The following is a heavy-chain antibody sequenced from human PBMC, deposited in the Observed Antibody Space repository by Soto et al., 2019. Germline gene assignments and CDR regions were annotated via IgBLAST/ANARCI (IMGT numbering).Heavy chain of an antibody. D-gene: IGHD3-22*01. CDR2: IYYSGST. Sequence: SETLSLTCTVSGGSISSYYWSWIRQPPGKGLEWIGYIYYSGSTNYNSSLKSRVTISVDTSKNQFSLKLSSVTAADTAVYCCARVVGEYYYDSSGPDAFDIWGQGTMVTVSS. CDR1: GGSISSYY. CDR3: ARVVGEYYYDSSGPDAFDI. J-gene: IGHJ3*02. V-gene: IGHV4-59*01.